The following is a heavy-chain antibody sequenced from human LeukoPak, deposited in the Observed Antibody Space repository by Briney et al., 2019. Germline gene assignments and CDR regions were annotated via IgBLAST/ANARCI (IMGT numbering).Heavy chain of an antibody. V-gene: IGHV4-59*01. J-gene: IGHJ5*02. CDR3: ARFLRPCGSSTSCYGWFDP. CDR1: GGSISSYY. CDR2: IYYSGST. Sequence: KPSETLSLTCTVSGGSISSYYWSWIRQPPGKGLEWIGYIYYSGSTNYNPSLKSRVTISVDTSKNQFSLKLSSVTAADTAVYYCARFLRPCGSSTSCYGWFDPWGQGTLVTVSS. D-gene: IGHD2-2*01.